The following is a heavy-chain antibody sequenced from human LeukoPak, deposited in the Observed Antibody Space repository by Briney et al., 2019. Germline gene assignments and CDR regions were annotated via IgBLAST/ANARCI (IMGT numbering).Heavy chain of an antibody. CDR3: ARRNYDILTGYYESGAFDI. CDR2: ISAYNGNT. V-gene: IGHV1-18*01. D-gene: IGHD3-9*01. J-gene: IGHJ3*02. Sequence: GASVKVSCKASGYTFTSYGISWVRQAPGQGLEWMGWISAYNGNTNYAQKLQGRVTMTTDTSTSTAYMELRSLRSDDTAVYYCARRNYDILTGYYESGAFDIWGQGTMVTVSS. CDR1: GYTFTSYG.